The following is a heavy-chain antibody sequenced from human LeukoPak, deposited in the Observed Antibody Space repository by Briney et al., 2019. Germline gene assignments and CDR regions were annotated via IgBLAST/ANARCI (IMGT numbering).Heavy chain of an antibody. CDR1: GGSISSGGYY. V-gene: IGHV4-30-2*01. D-gene: IGHD6-13*01. CDR2: IYHSGST. J-gene: IGHJ4*02. Sequence: PSETLSLTCTVSGGSISSGGYYWSWIRQPPGKGLEWIGYIYHSGSTYYNPSLKSRVTISVDRSKNQFSLKLSSVTAADTAVYYCARARIAAAGYFDYWGQGTLVTVSS. CDR3: ARARIAAAGYFDY.